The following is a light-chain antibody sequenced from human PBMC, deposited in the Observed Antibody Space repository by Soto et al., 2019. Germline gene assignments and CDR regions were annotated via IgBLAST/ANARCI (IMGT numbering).Light chain of an antibody. J-gene: IGLJ1*01. Sequence: HSALTQPASVSGSPGQSITISCTGTSSDIGAYNYVSWYRQHPGKAPKLMIYEVINRPSGVSNRFSGSKSGNTASLTISALQAEDEADYYCSSYTSSSTTPYVFGTGTKLTVL. CDR1: SSDIGAYNY. CDR3: SSYTSSSTTPYV. CDR2: EVI. V-gene: IGLV2-14*01.